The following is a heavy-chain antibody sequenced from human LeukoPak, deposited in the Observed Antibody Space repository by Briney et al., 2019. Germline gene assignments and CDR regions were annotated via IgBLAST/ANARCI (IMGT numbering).Heavy chain of an antibody. V-gene: IGHV3-64D*06. CDR3: VKDFYSGYSRFDY. Sequence: GGSLRLSCSASGFTFSSYAMYWVRQAPGKGLEYVSAISSNGGSTYYADSVKGRFTISRDNSKNTLYLQMSSLRAEDTAVYYCVKDFYSGYSRFDYWGQGTLVTVSS. D-gene: IGHD5-12*01. CDR1: GFTFSSYA. CDR2: ISSNGGST. J-gene: IGHJ4*02.